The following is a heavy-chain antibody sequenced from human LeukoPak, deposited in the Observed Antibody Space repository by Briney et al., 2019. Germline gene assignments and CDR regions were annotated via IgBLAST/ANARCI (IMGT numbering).Heavy chain of an antibody. V-gene: IGHV3-9*01. J-gene: IGHJ3*01. Sequence: GGSLRLSCAASGFTFDDYAMHWVRQAPGKGLEWVSGISWNSGSIGYADFVKGRFTISRDNAKNSLYLQMNGLRAEDTAVYYCVAWGNSGNSWGQGTMAIVSS. CDR1: GFTFDDYA. D-gene: IGHD1-26*01. CDR3: VAWGNSGNS. CDR2: ISWNSGSI.